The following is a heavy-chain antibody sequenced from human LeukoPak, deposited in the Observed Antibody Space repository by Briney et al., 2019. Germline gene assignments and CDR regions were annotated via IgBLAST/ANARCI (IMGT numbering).Heavy chain of an antibody. CDR3: ARVNTYYDFWSGLSGWFDH. D-gene: IGHD3-3*01. V-gene: IGHV3-21*01. CDR2: ISSSSSYI. J-gene: IGHJ5*02. CDR1: GFTFSSYS. Sequence: GGSLRLSCAASGFTFSSYSMNWFRQAPGKGLEWVSSISSSSSYIYYADSVKGRFTISRDNAKNSLYLQMNSLRAEDTAVYYCARVNTYYDFWSGLSGWFDHWGQGTLVTVSS.